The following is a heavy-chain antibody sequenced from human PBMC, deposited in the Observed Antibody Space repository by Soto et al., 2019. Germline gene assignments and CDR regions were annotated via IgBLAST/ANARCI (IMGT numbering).Heavy chain of an antibody. V-gene: IGHV3-7*01. D-gene: IGHD7-27*01. CDR1: GFIFTNCW. Sequence: EVQLVESGGGLVQPGGSLRLSCAASGFIFTNCWMTWVRQPPGKGLEWVASVKDDGTEQYYVDSVKGRFIISRDNSKNSVYLHMNDLRGEDTAFYYCARDPPGDEGVFFDYWGQGALVTVSS. J-gene: IGHJ4*02. CDR3: ARDPPGDEGVFFDY. CDR2: VKDDGTEQ.